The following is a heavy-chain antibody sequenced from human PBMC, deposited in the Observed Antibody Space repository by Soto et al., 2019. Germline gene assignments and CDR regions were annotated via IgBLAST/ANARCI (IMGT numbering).Heavy chain of an antibody. J-gene: IGHJ4*02. CDR3: ADAYGGRSLY. Sequence: QITLKESGPTLVKPTQTLTLTCTFSGFSLPTARVGVTWIRQAPGKALEWLAVIYWDDTKTYSPSLRSSLTLTKDTYKNQVSLTMTDMGAVDAAIYYCADAYGGRSLYWGQGTLVTVSS. CDR2: IYWDDTK. D-gene: IGHD1-26*01. V-gene: IGHV2-5*02. CDR1: GFSLPTARVG.